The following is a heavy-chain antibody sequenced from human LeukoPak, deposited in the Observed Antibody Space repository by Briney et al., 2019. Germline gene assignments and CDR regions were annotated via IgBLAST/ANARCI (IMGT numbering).Heavy chain of an antibody. D-gene: IGHD4-23*01. CDR3: ARGDGGNRRAGYFQH. J-gene: IGHJ1*01. CDR1: RYSFTSYY. Sequence: ASVKVSCKASRYSFTSYYMHWVRQAPGQGLEWMGIINPSGGSTSYAQRFQGRATMTRDTSTSTVYTELSSLRSEDTAVYYCARGDGGNRRAGYFQHWGQGTLVTVSS. V-gene: IGHV1-46*01. CDR2: INPSGGST.